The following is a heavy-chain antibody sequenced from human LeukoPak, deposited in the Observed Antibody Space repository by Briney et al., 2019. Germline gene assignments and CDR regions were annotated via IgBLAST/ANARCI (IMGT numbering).Heavy chain of an antibody. V-gene: IGHV1-2*02. CDR3: AREGRDYDSSGTLFDY. J-gene: IGHJ4*02. Sequence: GSSVKVSCQASGYTFTGYYMHWVRQAPGRGLAWMGWINPNSGGTNYAQKFQGRVTMTRDTSISTAYMELSRLRSDDTAVYYCAREGRDYDSSGTLFDYWGQGTLVTVSS. D-gene: IGHD3-22*01. CDR1: GYTFTGYY. CDR2: INPNSGGT.